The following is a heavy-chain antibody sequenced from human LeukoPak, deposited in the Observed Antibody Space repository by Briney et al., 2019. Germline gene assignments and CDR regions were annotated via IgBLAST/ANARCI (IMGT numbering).Heavy chain of an antibody. V-gene: IGHV3-30*02. CDR2: IRYDGSNK. J-gene: IGHJ4*02. Sequence: GGSLRLSCAASGFTFSSYGMHWVRQAPGKGLEWVAFIRYDGSNKYYADSVKGRFTISRDNSKNTLYLQMNSLRAEDTVVYYCAKDVFHAVPPHFDYWGQGTLVTVSS. CDR3: AKDVFHAVPPHFDY. CDR1: GFTFSSYG. D-gene: IGHD3-3*01.